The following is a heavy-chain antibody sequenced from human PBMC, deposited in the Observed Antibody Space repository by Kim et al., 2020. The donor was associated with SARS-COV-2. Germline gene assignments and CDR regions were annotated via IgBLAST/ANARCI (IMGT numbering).Heavy chain of an antibody. V-gene: IGHV3-21*01. D-gene: IGHD2-15*01. Sequence: GGSLRLSCAASGFTFSSYSMNWVRQAPGKGLEWVSSISSSSSYIYYADSVKGRFTISNDNAKNSLYLQMNSRRAEDTAVYYCARAPRAGARRYCSGGSCYHSDGAGYYGMDVWGQGTTVTVSS. CDR2: ISSSSSYI. CDR3: ARAPRAGARRYCSGGSCYHSDGAGYYGMDV. J-gene: IGHJ6*02. CDR1: GFTFSSYS.